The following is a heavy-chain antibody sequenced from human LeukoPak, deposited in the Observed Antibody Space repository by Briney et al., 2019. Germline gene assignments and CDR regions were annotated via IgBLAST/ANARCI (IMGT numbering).Heavy chain of an antibody. CDR1: GYTFTSYY. J-gene: IGHJ6*03. Sequence: ASVKVSCKASGYTFTSYYMDWVRRAPGQGLEWMGIINPSGGSTSYAQKFQGRVTMTRDTSTSTVYMELSSLRSEDTAVYYCARDPGYCSGGSCYYYYMDVWGKGTTVTVSS. D-gene: IGHD2-15*01. CDR2: INPSGGST. V-gene: IGHV1-46*01. CDR3: ARDPGYCSGGSCYYYYMDV.